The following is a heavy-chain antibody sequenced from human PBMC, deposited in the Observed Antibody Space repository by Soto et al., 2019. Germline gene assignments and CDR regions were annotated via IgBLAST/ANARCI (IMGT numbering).Heavy chain of an antibody. CDR2: MNPNSGDS. V-gene: IGHV1-8*01. D-gene: IGHD3-16*01. CDR3: VIDSPPGGGLGY. J-gene: IGHJ4*02. Sequence: QVQLAQSGDEVKKPGASVKVSCKASGYTFTTYDVNWVRQATGQGLEWMGWMNPNSGDSGYAQNFQGRVTMTRDTCISTAVMELSSRRSDGTAVYFCVIDSPPGGGLGYWGQGTLVTVSS. CDR1: GYTFTTYD.